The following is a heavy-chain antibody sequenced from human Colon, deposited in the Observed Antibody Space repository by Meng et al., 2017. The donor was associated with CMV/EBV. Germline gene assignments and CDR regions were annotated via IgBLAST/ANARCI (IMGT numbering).Heavy chain of an antibody. CDR2: IQHNGYT. CDR3: ARHSSGWYYYFDY. CDR1: GDSVSSSSSY. J-gene: IGHJ4*02. D-gene: IGHD6-19*01. Sequence: SETLSLTCTVSGDSVSSSSSYWAWIRQAPGKGLEWIGYIQHNGYTNYNPSLKSRGAMSVDTSKNQFSLKLSSVTPADTAVYYCARHSSGWYYYFDYWGQGTLVTVSS. V-gene: IGHV4-61*01.